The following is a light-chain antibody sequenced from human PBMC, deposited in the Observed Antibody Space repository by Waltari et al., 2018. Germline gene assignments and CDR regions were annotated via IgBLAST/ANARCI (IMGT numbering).Light chain of an antibody. CDR1: QGVGNY. J-gene: IGKJ4*01. Sequence: EIVLTQSPATLSLSPGERATLSCRASQGVGNYVVWYQQKPGQDPRLLSYDSSKRATCIPYRFIGRGSGTDFSLTISSLEPEDFAVYYCQQRSDWPSFGGGTRVDIK. CDR3: QQRSDWPS. V-gene: IGKV3-11*01. CDR2: DSS.